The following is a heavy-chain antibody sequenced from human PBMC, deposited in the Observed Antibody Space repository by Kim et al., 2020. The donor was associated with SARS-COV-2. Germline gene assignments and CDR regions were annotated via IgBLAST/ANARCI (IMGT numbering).Heavy chain of an antibody. CDR3: AKWNGGYLNGAFDI. D-gene: IGHD1-1*01. CDR1: GFSFSSYA. CDR2: ISGDSATI. V-gene: IGHV3-23*01. Sequence: GGSLRLSCVASGFSFSSYAMTWVRQGPGKGLEWVSAISGDSATIYYADSVRGRFTLSRDNSKNTVYLQMTNLRAEDTALYYCAKWNGGYLNGAFDIWGQGTMVTVSS. J-gene: IGHJ3*02.